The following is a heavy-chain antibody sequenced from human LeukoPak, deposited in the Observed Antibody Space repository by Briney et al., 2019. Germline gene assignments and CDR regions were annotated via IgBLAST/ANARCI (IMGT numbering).Heavy chain of an antibody. Sequence: SETLSLTCTVSGGSISSSSYHWGWIRQPPGKGLEWIGSIYYSGSTYYNPSLKSRVTISVDTSKNQFSLKLSSVTAADTAVYYCARAYPAYCSGGSCYFTMLRWSRRIVWFDPWGQGTLVTVSS. D-gene: IGHD2-15*01. CDR2: IYYSGST. J-gene: IGHJ5*02. CDR1: GGSISSSSYH. V-gene: IGHV4-39*07. CDR3: ARAYPAYCSGGSCYFTMLRWSRRIVWFDP.